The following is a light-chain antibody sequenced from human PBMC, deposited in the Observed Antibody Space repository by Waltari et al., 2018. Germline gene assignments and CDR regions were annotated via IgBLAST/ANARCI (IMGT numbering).Light chain of an antibody. CDR1: KLGERY. CDR2: QDR. CDR3: LAWDSDMSS. V-gene: IGLV3-1*01. J-gene: IGLJ2*01. Sequence: YELTQPPSVSVSPGQTASITCSGDKLGERYICWYQQKPGQSPVLVMYQDRERPSGIPERFSGSKSGNTATLTISGTQAMDEADYYCLAWDSDMSSFGGGTKLTVL.